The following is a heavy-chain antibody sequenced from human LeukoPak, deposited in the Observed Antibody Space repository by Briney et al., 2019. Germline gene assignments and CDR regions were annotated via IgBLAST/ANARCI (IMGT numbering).Heavy chain of an antibody. CDR2: ISYDGSNK. CDR3: ARDPHYYGSRSRDY. D-gene: IGHD3-10*01. Sequence: GGSLRLSCAASGSTFSSYGMNWVRQAPGKGLEWVAVISYDGSNKYYADSVKGRFTISRDNAKNSLYLQMNSLRAEDTAVYYCARDPHYYGSRSRDYWGQGTLVTVSS. CDR1: GSTFSSYG. V-gene: IGHV3-30*03. J-gene: IGHJ4*02.